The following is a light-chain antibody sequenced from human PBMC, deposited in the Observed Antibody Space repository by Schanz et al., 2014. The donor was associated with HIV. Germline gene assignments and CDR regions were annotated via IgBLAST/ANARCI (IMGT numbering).Light chain of an antibody. J-gene: IGLJ2*01. CDR3: CSFTSRRTL. Sequence: QSALTQPPSASGSPGQSVTISCTGTSSDVGGYNHVSWYQQHPGKAPKLMIYEVIKRPSGVPDRFSGSKSGSTASLIISGLQPDDEADYYCCSFTSRRTLFGGGTKLTVL. V-gene: IGLV2-8*01. CDR1: SSDVGGYNH. CDR2: EVI.